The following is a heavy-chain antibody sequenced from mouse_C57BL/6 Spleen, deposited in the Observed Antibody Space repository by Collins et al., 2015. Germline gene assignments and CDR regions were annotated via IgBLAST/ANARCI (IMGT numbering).Heavy chain of an antibody. CDR1: GYSITSGYY. J-gene: IGHJ4*01. CDR2: ITYDGGN. V-gene: IGHV3-6*01. Sequence: DVQLQESGPGLVKPSQSLSLTCSVTGYSITSGYYWNWIRQFPGNKLEWMGYITYDGGNNYNPSLKNRISITRDTSKNQFFLKLSSVTTEDTATYYCAGLRLGDFWGQGTSVTVSS. CDR3: AGLRLGDF. D-gene: IGHD2-4*01.